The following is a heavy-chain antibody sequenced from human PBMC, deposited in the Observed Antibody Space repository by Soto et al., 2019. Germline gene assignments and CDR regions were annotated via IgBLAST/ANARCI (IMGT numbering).Heavy chain of an antibody. J-gene: IGHJ4*02. CDR1: GFTFSSYA. Sequence: GGSLRLSCAASGFTFSSYAMSWVRQAPGKGLEWVSAISGSGGSTYYADSVKGRFTISRDNSKNTLYLQMNSLRAEDTAVYYCAKDRLIVVVVAATTFDYWGQGTLVTVSS. CDR2: ISGSGGST. CDR3: AKDRLIVVVVAATTFDY. V-gene: IGHV3-23*01. D-gene: IGHD2-15*01.